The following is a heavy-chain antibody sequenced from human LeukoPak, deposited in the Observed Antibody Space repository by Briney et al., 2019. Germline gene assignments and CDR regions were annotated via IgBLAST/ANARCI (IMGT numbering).Heavy chain of an antibody. D-gene: IGHD6-13*01. Sequence: PGESLRLSCAASGFPFSAYAMHWVRQAPGKGLEWVAVIWYDGSRKIYAKSVKGRFTISRDNSKNALYLQMDSLRAEDTAVYYCARDSQYSSSWYHFDYWGQGTLVTVSS. V-gene: IGHV3-33*08. CDR3: ARDSQYSSSWYHFDY. J-gene: IGHJ4*02. CDR2: IWYDGSRK. CDR1: GFPFSAYA.